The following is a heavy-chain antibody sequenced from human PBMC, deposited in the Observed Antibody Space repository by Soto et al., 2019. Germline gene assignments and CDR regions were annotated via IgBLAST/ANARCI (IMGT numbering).Heavy chain of an antibody. CDR3: ATAPFDSYYYYAMDV. D-gene: IGHD3-10*01. CDR1: GFMFSNYA. CDR2: ISYDGRKN. J-gene: IGHJ6*02. V-gene: IGHV3-30*03. Sequence: QVQLVESGGGVVQPGRSLRLSCAASGFMFSNYAMHWVRQAPGKGLEWVAVISYDGRKNYYADSVKGRFTISRDTSKNTLYLQMNSLRVEDTAVYYCATAPFDSYYYYAMDVWGQGTTVTVSS.